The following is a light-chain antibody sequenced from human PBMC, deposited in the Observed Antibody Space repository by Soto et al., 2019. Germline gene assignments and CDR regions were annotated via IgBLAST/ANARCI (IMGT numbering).Light chain of an antibody. J-gene: IGLJ1*01. V-gene: IGLV1-40*01. CDR2: GNS. CDR1: SSNIGATYD. Sequence: QSALTQPPSVSGAPGQRVTISCTGSSSNIGATYDVQWYQQLPGAAPKLLIYGNSNRPSGVPDRFSGSKSGTSASLAITGLQADDEADYYCQSYDSSLSAQYVFGTGTKVTVL. CDR3: QSYDSSLSAQYV.